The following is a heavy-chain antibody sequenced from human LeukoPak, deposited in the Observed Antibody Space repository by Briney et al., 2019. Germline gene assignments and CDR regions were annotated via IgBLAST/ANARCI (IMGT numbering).Heavy chain of an antibody. J-gene: IGHJ4*02. Sequence: GGSLRLSCAASGFTVSSNYMSWVRQAPGKGLEWVSVIHSGGSTYYADSVKGRSTISRDNSKNTLYLQMNSLRAEDTAVYYCARDFNYYYESSGPRDYWGQGTLVTVSS. V-gene: IGHV3-66*01. CDR3: ARDFNYYYESSGPRDY. CDR1: GFTVSSNY. D-gene: IGHD3-22*01. CDR2: IHSGGST.